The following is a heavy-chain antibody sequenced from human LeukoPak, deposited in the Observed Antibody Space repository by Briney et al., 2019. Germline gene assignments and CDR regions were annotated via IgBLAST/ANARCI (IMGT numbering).Heavy chain of an antibody. J-gene: IGHJ4*02. Sequence: PSETLSLTCTVSGGSISSGDYYWSWIRQPPGKGLEWIGYIYYSGSTYYNPSLKSRVAISVDTSKNQFSLKLSSVTAADTAVYYCARSYDGRFDGYFDYWGQGTLVTVSS. CDR1: GGSISSGDYY. D-gene: IGHD3-22*01. CDR3: ARSYDGRFDGYFDY. V-gene: IGHV4-30-4*01. CDR2: IYYSGST.